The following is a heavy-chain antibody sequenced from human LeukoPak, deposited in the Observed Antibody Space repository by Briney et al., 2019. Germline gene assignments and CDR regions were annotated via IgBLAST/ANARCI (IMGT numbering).Heavy chain of an antibody. J-gene: IGHJ3*02. CDR1: GFTFTNFE. CDR3: ARGKEQQLYAFDI. CDR2: ISYSGSTT. Sequence: PGGSLRLSCAASGFTFTNFEMNWVRQAPGKGLEWVSYISYSGSTTSYADSVKGRFTISRDNAKNSLYLQMNSLRAEDTAVYYCARGKEQQLYAFDIWGQGTMVTVSS. D-gene: IGHD6-13*01. V-gene: IGHV3-48*03.